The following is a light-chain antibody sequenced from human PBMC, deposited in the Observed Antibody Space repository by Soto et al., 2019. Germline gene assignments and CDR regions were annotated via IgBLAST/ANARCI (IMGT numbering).Light chain of an antibody. CDR1: SGHSSYI. Sequence: QPVLTQSSSASASLGSSVKLNCTLSSGHSSYIIAWHQQQPGKAPRYLMKLEGSGSYNKGSGVPDRFSGSSSGADRYLTISTLQFEDTADYYCETCDSNTRVFGGGTKLTVL. V-gene: IGLV4-60*02. J-gene: IGLJ3*02. CDR2: LEGSGSY. CDR3: ETCDSNTRV.